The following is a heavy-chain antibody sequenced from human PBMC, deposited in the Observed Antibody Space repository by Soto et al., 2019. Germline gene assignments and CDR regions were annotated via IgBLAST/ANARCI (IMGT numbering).Heavy chain of an antibody. CDR1: GFSLSTSGVG. CDR3: AHSLAASNYGDYETINSFDY. V-gene: IGHV2-5*02. Sequence: QITLKESGPTLVKPTQTLTLTCTFSGFSLSTSGVGVGWILQPPGTALECLALIYWDDVKRDSPSLKSRLTITKDTSKNQVVLTMTSMDPVDTATYYCAHSLAASNYGDYETINSFDYWGQGTLVTVSS. D-gene: IGHD4-17*01. J-gene: IGHJ4*02. CDR2: IYWDDVK.